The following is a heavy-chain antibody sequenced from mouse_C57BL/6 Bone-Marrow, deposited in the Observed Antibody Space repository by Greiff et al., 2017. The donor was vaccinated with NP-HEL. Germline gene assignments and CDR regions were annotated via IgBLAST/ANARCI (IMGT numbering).Heavy chain of an antibody. V-gene: IGHV1-50*01. CDR3: ARKAYYGRSYEFAY. CDR1: GYTFTTYW. Sequence: VQLQQSGAELVKPGASVKLSCKASGYTFTTYWMQWVKQRPGQGLEWIGEIDPSDSYTNYNQKSKGKATLTVDTSSSTANMQLSSLTSEDSAVYYCARKAYYGRSYEFAYWGQGTLVTVSA. D-gene: IGHD1-1*01. CDR2: IDPSDSYT. J-gene: IGHJ3*01.